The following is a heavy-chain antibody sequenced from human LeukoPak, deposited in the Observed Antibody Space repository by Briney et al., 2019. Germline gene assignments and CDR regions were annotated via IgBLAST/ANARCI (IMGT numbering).Heavy chain of an antibody. D-gene: IGHD3-16*01. CDR1: GFTFSDYG. V-gene: IGHV3-30*18. CDR2: ISYDGGDK. Sequence: PGGSLRLSCAASGFTFSDYGLHWVRQAPGKGLEWVALISYDGGDKYYAESMKGRITISRDSAENTLYLQMNNLRPDDTAFYFCVKEGVEYSYSYGDYWGQGTLVTVSS. CDR3: VKEGVEYSYSYGDY. J-gene: IGHJ4*02.